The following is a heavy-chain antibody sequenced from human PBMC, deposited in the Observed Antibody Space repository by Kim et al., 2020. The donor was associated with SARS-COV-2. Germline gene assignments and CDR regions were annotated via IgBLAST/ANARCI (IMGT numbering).Heavy chain of an antibody. CDR3: ARGVDYVG. V-gene: IGHV3-74*01. CDR2: GSST. J-gene: IGHJ4*02. D-gene: IGHD4-17*01. Sequence: GSSTSYADSVKGRFTISRDNAKNTLYVQMNSLRAEDTAVYYCARGVDYVGWGQGTLVTVSS.